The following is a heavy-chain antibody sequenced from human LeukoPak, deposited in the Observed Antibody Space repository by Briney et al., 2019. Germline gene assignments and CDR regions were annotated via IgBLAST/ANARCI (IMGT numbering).Heavy chain of an antibody. CDR1: GGSISSGGYS. J-gene: IGHJ5*02. CDR2: IYHSGST. D-gene: IGHD3-3*01. CDR3: ARDLPGRFLEWLFGSRDWFDP. V-gene: IGHV4-30-2*01. Sequence: SETLSLTCAVSGGSISSGGYSWSWIRQPPGKGLEWIGYIYHSGSTYYNPSLKSRVTISVDRSKNQFSLKLSSVTAADTAVYYCARDLPGRFLEWLFGSRDWFDPWGQGTLVTVSS.